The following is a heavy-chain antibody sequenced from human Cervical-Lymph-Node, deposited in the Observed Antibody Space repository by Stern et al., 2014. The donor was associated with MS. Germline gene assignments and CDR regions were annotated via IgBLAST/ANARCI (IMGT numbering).Heavy chain of an antibody. D-gene: IGHD2-8*01. J-gene: IGHJ5*02. V-gene: IGHV1-2*02. CDR3: AREYEPPTNWFDP. CDR1: GYTFTAYS. Sequence: QVQLGQSGAEVKKPGASVQVSCKASGYTFTAYSIHWVRQAPAHGLEWMGWIYPNSGDTNIAQKFQGRVTMTRDTSISTAYMELSRLRSDDTAVYYCAREYEPPTNWFDPWGQGTLVTVSS. CDR2: IYPNSGDT.